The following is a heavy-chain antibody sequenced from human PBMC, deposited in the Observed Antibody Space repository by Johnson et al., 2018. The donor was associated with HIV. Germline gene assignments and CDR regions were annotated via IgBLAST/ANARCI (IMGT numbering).Heavy chain of an antibody. CDR3: ATFYYDNRDYYELASFLADASDI. V-gene: IGHV3-30*04. D-gene: IGHD3-22*01. J-gene: IGHJ3*02. Sequence: QVQLVESGGGVVQPGRSLRLSCAASGFTFSSYAMHWVRQAPGKGLEWVAVISYDGSNKYYADSVKGRFTISRDNSKNTLYLQMNSLRAEDTAVYYCATFYYDNRDYYELASFLADASDIWGQGTMVTVSS. CDR1: GFTFSSYA. CDR2: ISYDGSNK.